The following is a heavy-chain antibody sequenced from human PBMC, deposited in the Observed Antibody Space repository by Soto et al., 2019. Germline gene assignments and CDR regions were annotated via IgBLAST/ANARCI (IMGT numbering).Heavy chain of an antibody. Sequence: PGGSLRLSCAASGSTFSSYAMSWVRQAPGKGLEWVSAISGSGGSTYYADSVKGRFTISRDNSKNTLYLQMSSLTADDTAIYYCVREGRGSFDFWGRGTMVTVSS. CDR3: VREGRGSFDF. CDR1: GSTFSSYA. J-gene: IGHJ3*01. CDR2: ISGSGGST. D-gene: IGHD5-12*01. V-gene: IGHV3-23*01.